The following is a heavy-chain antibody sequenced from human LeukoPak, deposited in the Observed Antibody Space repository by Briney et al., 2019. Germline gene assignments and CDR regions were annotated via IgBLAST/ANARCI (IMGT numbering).Heavy chain of an antibody. D-gene: IGHD6-19*01. Sequence: ASVKVSCKASGYTFTGYYMHWVRQAPGQGLEWMGWINPNSGGTNYAQKFQGWVTMTRDTSISTAYMELSRLRSDDTAVYYCARAYSSGWYDYFDYWGQGTLVTVSS. CDR3: ARAYSSGWYDYFDY. J-gene: IGHJ4*02. CDR2: INPNSGGT. V-gene: IGHV1-2*04. CDR1: GYTFTGYY.